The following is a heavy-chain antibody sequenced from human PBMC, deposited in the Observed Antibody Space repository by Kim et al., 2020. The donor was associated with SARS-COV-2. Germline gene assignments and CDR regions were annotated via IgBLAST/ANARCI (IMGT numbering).Heavy chain of an antibody. Sequence: SETLSLTCAVYGGSFSGYHWSWIRQSSGTGLEWIGEIDHSGSTKYNPSLKSLVTMSLDTSKNQFSLKLRSLTAADTAGYYCARVTGDYWEDYFYCVDVWG. CDR3: ARVTGDYWEDYFYCVDV. V-gene: IGHV4-34*01. CDR1: GGSFSGYH. CDR2: IDHSGST. J-gene: IGHJ6*03. D-gene: IGHD4-17*01.